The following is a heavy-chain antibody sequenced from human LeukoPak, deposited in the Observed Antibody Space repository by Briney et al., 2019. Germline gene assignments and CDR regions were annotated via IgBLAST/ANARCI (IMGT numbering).Heavy chain of an antibody. CDR1: GFTFSSYW. CDR2: IKQDGSEK. D-gene: IGHD5-12*01. V-gene: IGHV3-7*01. CDR3: ARVGVVATSYYFDY. J-gene: IGHJ4*02. Sequence: GGSLRLSSAASGFTFSSYWMSWVRQAPGKGLEWVANIKQDGSEKYYVDSVKGRFTISRDNAKNSLYLQMNSLRAEDTAVYYCARVGVVATSYYFDYWGQGTLVTVSS.